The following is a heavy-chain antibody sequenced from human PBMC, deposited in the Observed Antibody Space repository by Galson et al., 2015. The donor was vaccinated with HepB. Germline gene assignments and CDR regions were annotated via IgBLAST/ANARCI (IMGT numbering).Heavy chain of an antibody. CDR2: IYYSGST. D-gene: IGHD2-2*02. V-gene: IGHV4-59*01. CDR3: ARGGSTSCYSPPCYYYYYMDV. CDR1: GGSISSYY. J-gene: IGHJ6*03. Sequence: GGSISSYYWSWIRQPPGKGLEWIGYIYYSGSTNYNPSLKSRVTISVDTSKNQFSLKLSSATAADTAVYYCARGGSTSCYSPPCYYYYYMDVWGKGTTVTVSS.